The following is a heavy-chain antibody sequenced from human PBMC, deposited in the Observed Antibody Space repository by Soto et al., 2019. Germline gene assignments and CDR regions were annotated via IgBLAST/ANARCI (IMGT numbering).Heavy chain of an antibody. V-gene: IGHV1-8*01. D-gene: IGHD3-22*01. CDR3: AREKSSGYYYDY. Sequence: QVQLVQSGAEVKKPGASVKVSCKASGYTFTSYDINWVRQATGQGSEWMRWMNPNSGNTAYAQKFQARVTMTSNTSISTPYMELSSLRSDHTAVYYCAREKSSGYYYDYWGQGTLVTVSS. J-gene: IGHJ4*02. CDR2: MNPNSGNT. CDR1: GYTFTSYD.